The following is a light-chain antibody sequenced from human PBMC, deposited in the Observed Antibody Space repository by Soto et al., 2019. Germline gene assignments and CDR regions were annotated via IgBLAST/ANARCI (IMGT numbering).Light chain of an antibody. Sequence: QSALTQPTSVPGSPGQSITIPCTGTNSDVGGNKYVSWYQQYPGKGPKLLINKVTNRPSGVSYRFSGSKSGNTASLTISALLAEDEVDYFCASSTSDSLYVFGTGTKVTVL. J-gene: IGLJ1*01. CDR2: KVT. CDR1: NSDVGGNKY. CDR3: ASSTSDSLYV. V-gene: IGLV2-14*01.